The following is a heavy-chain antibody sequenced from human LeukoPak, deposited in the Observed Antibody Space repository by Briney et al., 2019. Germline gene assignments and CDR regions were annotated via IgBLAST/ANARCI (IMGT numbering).Heavy chain of an antibody. CDR1: GFTFTNFA. Sequence: PGGSLGLSCTASGFTFTNFAINWVRQAPGKGLEWVSAISNSGEYTLYADSVKGRFTISRDNSKNTVYLQMNSLRAEDTALYCCARWTWNYDYWGQGTLVTVSS. V-gene: IGHV3-23*01. D-gene: IGHD1-1*01. J-gene: IGHJ4*02. CDR3: ARWTWNYDY. CDR2: ISNSGEYT.